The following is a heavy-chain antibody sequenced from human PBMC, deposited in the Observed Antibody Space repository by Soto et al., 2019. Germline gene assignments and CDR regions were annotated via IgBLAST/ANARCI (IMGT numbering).Heavy chain of an antibody. CDR3: AKDWDGYNLGCFDY. CDR2: ISGSGGST. D-gene: IGHD5-12*01. V-gene: IGHV3-23*01. J-gene: IGHJ4*02. CDR1: GLTFSSYA. Sequence: PGGSLRLSCAASGLTFSSYAMSWVRQAPGKGLEWVSAISGSGGSTYYADSVKGRFTISRDNSKNTLYLQMNSLRAEDTAVYYCAKDWDGYNLGCFDYWGQGTLVTVSS.